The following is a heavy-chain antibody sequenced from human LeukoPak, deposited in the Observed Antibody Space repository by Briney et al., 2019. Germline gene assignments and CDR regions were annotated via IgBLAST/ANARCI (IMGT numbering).Heavy chain of an antibody. D-gene: IGHD3-3*02. CDR2: IRCDGSNK. J-gene: IGHJ4*02. V-gene: IGHV3-30*02. CDR1: GFTFSNYA. CDR3: AKDLAYYFDY. Sequence: GGTLRLSCAASGFTFSNYAMHWVRQAPGKGLEWVAFIRCDGSNKYYADSVKGRFTISRDNPKNTLYLQMNSLRAEDTAVYYCAKDLAYYFDYWGLGNLVTVSS.